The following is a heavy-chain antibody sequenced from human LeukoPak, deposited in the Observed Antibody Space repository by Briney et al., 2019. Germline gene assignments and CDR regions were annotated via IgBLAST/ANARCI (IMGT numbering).Heavy chain of an antibody. CDR2: IYSDNT. V-gene: IGHV3-53*01. J-gene: IGHJ4*02. CDR1: GFTVSSNS. CDR3: AKDRALVGAAYYFDY. Sequence: GGSLRLSCTVSGFTVSSNSMSWVRQAPGKGLEWVSFIYSDNTHYSDSVKGRFTISRDNSKNTLYLQMNSLRAEDTAVYYCAKDRALVGAAYYFDYWGQGTLVTVSS. D-gene: IGHD1-26*01.